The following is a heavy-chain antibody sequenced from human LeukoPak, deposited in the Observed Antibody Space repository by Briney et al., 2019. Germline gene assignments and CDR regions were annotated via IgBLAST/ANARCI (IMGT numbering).Heavy chain of an antibody. V-gene: IGHV1-46*01. J-gene: IGHJ3*02. CDR1: GYTFTSYY. Sequence: GASVKVSCKASGYTFTSYYMHWVRQAPGQGLEWMGIINPSGGSTSYAQKFQGRVTMTRDTSTSTVYMELSSLRSEDTAVYYCARMRAVGARSGAFDIWGKGQWSPSLQ. D-gene: IGHD1-26*01. CDR3: ARMRAVGARSGAFDI. CDR2: INPSGGST.